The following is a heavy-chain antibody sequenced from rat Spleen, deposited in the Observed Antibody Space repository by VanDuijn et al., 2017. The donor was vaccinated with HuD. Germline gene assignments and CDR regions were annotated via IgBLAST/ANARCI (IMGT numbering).Heavy chain of an antibody. D-gene: IGHD1-4*01. V-gene: IGHV5-29*01. Sequence: EVQLVESDGGLVQPGRSLKLSCAASGFTFDDYGMAWVRQAPKNGLEWVASISSGGGGTYYPDSVKGRFTISRDNAKSTLYLQMNSLRSEDTATYYCTRDGYTYDYWGQGVMVTVSS. CDR3: TRDGYTYDY. CDR1: GFTFDDYG. CDR2: ISSGGGGT. J-gene: IGHJ2*01.